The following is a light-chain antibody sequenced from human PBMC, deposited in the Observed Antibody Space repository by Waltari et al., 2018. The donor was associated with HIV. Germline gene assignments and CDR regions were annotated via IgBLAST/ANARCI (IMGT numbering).Light chain of an antibody. V-gene: IGLV1-51*01. Sequence: QPVLTQPPSVSAAPGQTVNLSCSGSGSNFGTDHVSCSRPFTGSAPQLLIYDDDRRPSGISGRFSGSKSGTSATLGIAGLHAGDEADYYCETWDSSLSIMIFGGGTKVTVL. CDR1: GSNFGTDH. CDR3: ETWDSSLSIMI. J-gene: IGLJ2*01. CDR2: DDD.